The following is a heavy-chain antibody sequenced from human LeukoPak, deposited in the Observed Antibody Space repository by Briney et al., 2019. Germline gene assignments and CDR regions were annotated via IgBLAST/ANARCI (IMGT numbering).Heavy chain of an antibody. CDR3: ATAPQGGSLPYSSYMAV. CDR2: GDPEDGET. D-gene: IGHD5-12*01. Sequence: ATGKISCKASGCTFTDYDMHWGQQAPGQGLEWRGRGDPEDGETIYAEKFQGRGAITADTSTDTAYMELSSLRSEDTGVYYCATAPQGGSLPYSSYMAVWGKATTATVSS. V-gene: IGHV1-69-2*01. CDR1: GCTFTDYD. J-gene: IGHJ6*03.